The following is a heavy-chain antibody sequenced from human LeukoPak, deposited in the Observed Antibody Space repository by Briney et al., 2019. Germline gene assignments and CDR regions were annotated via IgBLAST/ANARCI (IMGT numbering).Heavy chain of an antibody. J-gene: IGHJ4*02. CDR1: GFTFSNYN. CDR3: ARGYSSSWYDLYYFDY. Sequence: GGSLRLSCAASGFTFSNYNINWARQAPGKGRGGASSIGSRGSYIYYADSVKGRFAISADNAMNSLYLQMNSLRAEDTAVYYCARGYSSSWYDLYYFDYWGQGTLVTVSS. V-gene: IGHV3-21*01. D-gene: IGHD6-13*01. CDR2: IGSRGSYI.